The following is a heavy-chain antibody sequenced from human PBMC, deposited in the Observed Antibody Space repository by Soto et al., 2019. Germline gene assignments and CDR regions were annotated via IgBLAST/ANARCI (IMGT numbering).Heavy chain of an antibody. D-gene: IGHD3-16*02. V-gene: IGHV4-34*01. CDR2: INHSGST. Sequence: SETLSLTCAVYGGSFSDYYWSWIRQPPGKGLEWIGEINHSGSTNYNPSLKSRVTISVDTSKNQFSLKLSSVTAADTAVYYCARGRGASLKDYYYGMDVWGQGTTVTVSS. CDR3: ARGRGASLKDYYYGMDV. CDR1: GGSFSDYY. J-gene: IGHJ6*02.